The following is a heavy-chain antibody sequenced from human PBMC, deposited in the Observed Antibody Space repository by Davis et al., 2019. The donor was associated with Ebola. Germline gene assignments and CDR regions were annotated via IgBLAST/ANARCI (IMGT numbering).Heavy chain of an antibody. J-gene: IGHJ4*02. CDR3: ARAVSSGWYERFDY. Sequence: ASVKVSCKASGYTFTSYAMHWVRQAPGQRLEWMGWINAGNGNTKYSQKFQGRVTITRDTSASTAYMELRSLRSDDTAVYHCARAVSSGWYERFDYWGQGTLVTVSS. V-gene: IGHV1-3*01. D-gene: IGHD6-19*01. CDR1: GYTFTSYA. CDR2: INAGNGNT.